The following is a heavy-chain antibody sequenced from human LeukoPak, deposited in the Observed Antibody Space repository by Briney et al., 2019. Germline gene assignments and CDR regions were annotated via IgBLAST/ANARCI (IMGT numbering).Heavy chain of an antibody. Sequence: GGSLRLSCAASGITFITSAMSWVRQAPGKGLEWVSAISGSGGSTYYADSVKGRFTISRDNSKNTLHLQMNSLRVEDTAVCYCAKLLRGTVVPYYDYWGQGTLVTVSS. CDR3: AKLLRGTVVPYYDY. V-gene: IGHV3-23*01. J-gene: IGHJ4*02. CDR1: GITFITSA. D-gene: IGHD3-10*01. CDR2: ISGSGGST.